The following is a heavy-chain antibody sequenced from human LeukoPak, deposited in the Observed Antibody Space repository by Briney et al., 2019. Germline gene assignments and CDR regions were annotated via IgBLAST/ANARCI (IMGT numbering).Heavy chain of an antibody. J-gene: IGHJ4*02. Sequence: ASVKVSCKASGYTFTTHGISWVRQAPGQGLEWMGWISAYSGNTNYAQKVQGRVTMTTHTSTSTAYMELRSLRSDDAAVYYCARGDGSGWPNFDYWGQGTLVTVSS. CDR1: GYTFTTHG. CDR2: ISAYSGNT. D-gene: IGHD6-19*01. V-gene: IGHV1-18*01. CDR3: ARGDGSGWPNFDY.